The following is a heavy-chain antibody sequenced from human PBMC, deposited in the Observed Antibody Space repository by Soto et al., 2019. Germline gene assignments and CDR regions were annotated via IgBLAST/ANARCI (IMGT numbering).Heavy chain of an antibody. V-gene: IGHV3-33*06. Sequence: QVQLVESGGGVVQPGRSLRLSCAASGFTFSSFGMQWVRQAPGKGLEWVALIWYDGSNKYYADSVKGRFTISRDNSKNTLYLQMNSLRAEDMAVYYCAKSFGSSWNNLDYWGQGTLVTVSS. J-gene: IGHJ4*02. D-gene: IGHD2-15*01. CDR3: AKSFGSSWNNLDY. CDR2: IWYDGSNK. CDR1: GFTFSSFG.